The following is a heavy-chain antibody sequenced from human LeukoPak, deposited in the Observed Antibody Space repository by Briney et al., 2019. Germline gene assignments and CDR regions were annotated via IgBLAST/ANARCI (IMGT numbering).Heavy chain of an antibody. J-gene: IGHJ4*02. D-gene: IGHD5-12*01. V-gene: IGHV3-30*18. Sequence: PGISLILFCAATGFTFSSYGMHWFRQAPGKGLESMAVISNDGSNKYYADSVKGRFTISRDNSKNTLYLQMNSLRAEDTAVYYCAKDHSDYLGYFDYWGQGTLVTVSS. CDR2: ISNDGSNK. CDR3: AKDHSDYLGYFDY. CDR1: GFTFSSYG.